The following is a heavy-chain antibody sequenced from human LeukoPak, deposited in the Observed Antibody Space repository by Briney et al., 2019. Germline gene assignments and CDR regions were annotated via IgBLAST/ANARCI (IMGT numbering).Heavy chain of an antibody. D-gene: IGHD3-22*01. CDR3: ARGNYYDSSGYYYVHDY. V-gene: IGHV5-51*01. CDR2: IYPGDSDT. J-gene: IGHJ4*02. Sequence: GGSLKISCKGSGYSFTSYWIGWVRQMPGKGLEGMGIIYPGDSDTRYSPSFQGQVTISADKSISTAYLQWSSLKASDTAMYYCARGNYYDSSGYYYVHDYWGQGTLVTVSS. CDR1: GYSFTSYW.